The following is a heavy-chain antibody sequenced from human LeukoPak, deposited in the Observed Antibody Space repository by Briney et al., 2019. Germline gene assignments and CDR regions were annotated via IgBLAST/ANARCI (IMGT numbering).Heavy chain of an antibody. CDR2: IYYSGST. J-gene: IGHJ3*02. D-gene: IGHD3-3*01. Sequence: PSETLSLTCTVSGGSISSSSYYWGWIRQPPGKGLECIGSIYYSGSTYYNPSLKSRVTISVDTSKNQFSLKLSSVTAADTAVYYCARDLSRPTEIFGVVTDAFDIWGQGTMVTVSS. V-gene: IGHV4-39*07. CDR1: GGSISSSSYY. CDR3: ARDLSRPTEIFGVVTDAFDI.